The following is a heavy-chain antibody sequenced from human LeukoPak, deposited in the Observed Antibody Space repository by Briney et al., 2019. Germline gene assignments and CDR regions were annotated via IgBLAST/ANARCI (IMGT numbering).Heavy chain of an antibody. CDR1: GFTFDDYA. Sequence: PGRSLRLSCAASGFTFDDYAMHWVRQAPGKGLEWVSGISWNSGSIGYADSVKGRFTISRDNAKNSLYLQMNSLRAEDTALYYCAKGNSGDENYFDYWGQGTLVTVSS. D-gene: IGHD4-17*01. J-gene: IGHJ4*02. V-gene: IGHV3-9*01. CDR3: AKGNSGDENYFDY. CDR2: ISWNSGSI.